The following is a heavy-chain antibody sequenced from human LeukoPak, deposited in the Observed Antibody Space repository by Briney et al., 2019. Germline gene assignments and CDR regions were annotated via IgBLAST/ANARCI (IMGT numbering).Heavy chain of an antibody. D-gene: IGHD3-3*01. CDR2: MIPIFSTA. CDR1: GGTFGSYA. J-gene: IGHJ3*02. Sequence: ASVKVSCKASGGTFGSYAISWVRQAPGQGLEWMGGMIPIFSTANYAQKFQGRVTITADESTSPVYMELSSLRSEDTAVYYFATSPYYDFWSGHNGAFDIWGQGTMVIVSS. V-gene: IGHV1-69*13. CDR3: ATSPYYDFWSGHNGAFDI.